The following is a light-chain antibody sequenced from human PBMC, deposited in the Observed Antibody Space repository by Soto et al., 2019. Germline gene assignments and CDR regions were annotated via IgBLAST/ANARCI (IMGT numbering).Light chain of an antibody. CDR2: EVT. Sequence: QSVLTQPPSVSGSPGQSVTISCTGTSSDIGIYDRVSWYQQTPGTAPKLMIYEVTNRPSGVPDRFSGSKSGTTASLTISGLQAEDEAGYYCSSYTSSNTVLFGGGTKVTGL. CDR1: SSDIGIYDR. J-gene: IGLJ2*01. CDR3: SSYTSSNTVL. V-gene: IGLV2-18*02.